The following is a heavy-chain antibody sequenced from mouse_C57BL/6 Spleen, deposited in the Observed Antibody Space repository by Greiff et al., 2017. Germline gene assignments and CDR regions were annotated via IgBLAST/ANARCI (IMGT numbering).Heavy chain of an antibody. CDR3: TTGGSSSYYFDY. Sequence: EVQLQQSGPELVKPGASVQISCKASGYTFTDYYLNWVKQSHGKSLEWIGDINPNNGGTSYNQKFKGKDTLTVDKSSSTAYMELRSRTSEDTAVYYCTTGGSSSYYFDYWGQGTTLTVSS. V-gene: IGHV1-26*01. J-gene: IGHJ2*01. CDR2: INPNNGGT. CDR1: GYTFTDYY. D-gene: IGHD1-1*01.